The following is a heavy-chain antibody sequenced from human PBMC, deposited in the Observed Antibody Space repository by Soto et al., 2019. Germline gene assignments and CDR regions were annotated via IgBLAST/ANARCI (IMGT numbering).Heavy chain of an antibody. V-gene: IGHV3-33*01. J-gene: IGHJ4*02. CDR2: IWYDGSNK. Sequence: QVQLVESGGGVVQPGRSLRLSCAASGFTFSSYGMHWVRQAPGKGLEWVAVIWYDGSNKYYADSVKGRFTISRDNSKNTLYLQMNSLRAEDTAVYYCARGPVDTATDALTDYWGQGTLVTVSS. D-gene: IGHD5-18*01. CDR3: ARGPVDTATDALTDY. CDR1: GFTFSSYG.